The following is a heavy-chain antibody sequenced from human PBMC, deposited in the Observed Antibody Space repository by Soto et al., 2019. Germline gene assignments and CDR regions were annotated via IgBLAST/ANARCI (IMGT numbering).Heavy chain of an antibody. Sequence: ASVKVSCEASGGTFSSYAISWVRQAPGQGLEWMGGFDPEDGTTIYAQKFQGRVTMTEDTSTDTAYMELSSLRSEDTAVYYCATDRGVAAAGYSNWFDPWGQGTLVTVS. CDR2: FDPEDGTT. J-gene: IGHJ5*02. D-gene: IGHD6-13*01. V-gene: IGHV1-24*01. CDR1: GGTFSSYA. CDR3: ATDRGVAAAGYSNWFDP.